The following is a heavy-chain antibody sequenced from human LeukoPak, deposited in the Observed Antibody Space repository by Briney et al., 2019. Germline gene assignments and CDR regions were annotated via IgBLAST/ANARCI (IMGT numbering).Heavy chain of an antibody. J-gene: IGHJ4*02. V-gene: IGHV3-21*01. CDR3: ARDDVAVAGTLDY. D-gene: IGHD6-19*01. CDR2: INSRSNYK. CDR1: GFSFSTYT. Sequence: PGGSLRLSCATSGFSFSTYTMNWVRQAPGKGLEWVSSINSRSNYKYYADSVKGRFTISRDNAKNSLFLQMNSLRPEDTAVYYCARDDVAVAGTLDYWGQGTLVTVSS.